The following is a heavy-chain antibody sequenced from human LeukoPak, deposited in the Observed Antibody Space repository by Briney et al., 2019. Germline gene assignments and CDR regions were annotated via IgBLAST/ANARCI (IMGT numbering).Heavy chain of an antibody. CDR1: GGSISSGGYY. Sequence: SETLSLTCTVSGGSISSGGYYWSWIRQPPGKGLEWIGYIYHSGSTYYNPSLKSRVTISVDRSKNQFSLKLSSVTAADTAVYYCARMIQLWFFDYWGQGTLVTVSS. J-gene: IGHJ4*02. V-gene: IGHV4-30-2*01. D-gene: IGHD5-18*01. CDR2: IYHSGST. CDR3: ARMIQLWFFDY.